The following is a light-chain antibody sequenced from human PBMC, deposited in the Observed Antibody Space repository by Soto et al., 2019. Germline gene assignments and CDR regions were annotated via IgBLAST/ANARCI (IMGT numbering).Light chain of an antibody. CDR2: DVN. CDR3: CAYSTSGTHV. V-gene: IGLV2-14*03. J-gene: IGLJ1*01. Sequence: QSVLTQPASVSGSPGQSITISCTGTRSDVGSYNYVSWHQQHPGKAPKLIIYDVNNRPSGVPSRFSGSKSGNTASLIISGLQTEDEADYYCCAYSTSGTHVFGTGTKVTVL. CDR1: RSDVGSYNY.